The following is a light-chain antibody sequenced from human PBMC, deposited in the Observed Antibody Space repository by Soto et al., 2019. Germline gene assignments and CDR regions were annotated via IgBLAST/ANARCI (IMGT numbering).Light chain of an antibody. CDR3: SSYTSSSTLV. CDR1: NSDVGGYNY. Sequence: QSVLTQPASVSWSPGQSSTISCTATNSDVGGYNYVSWYQQHPGKAPKLMIYEVSNRPSGVSNRFSGSKSGNTASLTISGLQAEDEADYYCSSYTSSSTLVFGTGTKVTVL. CDR2: EVS. V-gene: IGLV2-14*01. J-gene: IGLJ1*01.